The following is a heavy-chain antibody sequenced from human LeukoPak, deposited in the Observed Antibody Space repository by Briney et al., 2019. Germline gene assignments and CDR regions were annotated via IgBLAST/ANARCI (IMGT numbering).Heavy chain of an antibody. V-gene: IGHV3-11*01. CDR2: ISNSGSLI. CDR3: AGGVQGAGPFDY. CDR1: GFTFSDYY. J-gene: IGHJ4*02. Sequence: GGSLRLSCAASGFTFSDYYMSWIRRAPGKGLERLSYISNSGSLIYYTDSVKGRFTISRDNAKNSLYLQMNSLRAEDTAVYYCAGGVQGAGPFDYWGQGTLVTVSS. D-gene: IGHD3-16*01.